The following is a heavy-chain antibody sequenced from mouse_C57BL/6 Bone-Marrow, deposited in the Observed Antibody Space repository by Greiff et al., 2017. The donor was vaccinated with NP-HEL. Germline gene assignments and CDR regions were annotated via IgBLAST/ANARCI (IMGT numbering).Heavy chain of an antibody. D-gene: IGHD4-1*01. CDR3: ARKDPLGRGFDY. V-gene: IGHV2-2*01. CDR2: IWSGGST. CDR1: GFSLTSYG. J-gene: IGHJ2*01. Sequence: VQLKESGPGLVQPSQSLSITCTVSGFSLTSYGVHWVRQSPGKGLEWLGVIWSGGSTDYNAAFISRLSISKDNSKSQVFFKMNSLQADDTAIYYCARKDPLGRGFDYWGQGTTLTVSS.